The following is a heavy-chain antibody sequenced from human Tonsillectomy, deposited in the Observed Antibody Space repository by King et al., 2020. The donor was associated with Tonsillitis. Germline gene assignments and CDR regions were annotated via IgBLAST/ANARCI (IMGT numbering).Heavy chain of an antibody. CDR1: GFSFNTYW. CDR3: VRDARRGGDFDY. Sequence: VQLVESGGGLVQPGGSLRLSCAASGFSFNTYWMVWVRQAPGKGLEWVANIKEDGSEKYFVDSVRGRFTISRDNAKNSLYLQMSSLRAEDTAVYYCVRDARRGGDFDYWGQGTLVTVSS. V-gene: IGHV3-7*01. CDR2: IKEDGSEK. J-gene: IGHJ4*02. D-gene: IGHD2-15*01.